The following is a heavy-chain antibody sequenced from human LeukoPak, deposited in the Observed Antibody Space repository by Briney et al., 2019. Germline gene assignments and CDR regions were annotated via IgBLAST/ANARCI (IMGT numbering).Heavy chain of an antibody. J-gene: IGHJ3*01. Sequence: SETLSLTCTVSGGSISSYYWSWIRQPPGKGLEWIGRIYSSGSTTYNPSVKSGVTMSVDTSKKQFSLKLNSVTAADTAVYYCARGRRDCSDTSCFDVWGHGTMVTVSS. CDR1: GGSISSYY. D-gene: IGHD2-2*01. CDR2: IYSSGST. V-gene: IGHV4-4*07. CDR3: ARGRRDCSDTSCFDV.